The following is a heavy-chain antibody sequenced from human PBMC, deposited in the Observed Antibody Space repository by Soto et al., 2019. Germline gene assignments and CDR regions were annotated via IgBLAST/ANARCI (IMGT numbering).Heavy chain of an antibody. Sequence: PWGSLRLSCAASGFVFSSYSMSWVRQAPGKGLEWVPSISPSSTYIYYADSVKGRFTISRDNAKNSLYLQMTTLRAEDTAVYYCARVYGDYADFDYWGQGTLVTVSS. J-gene: IGHJ4*02. CDR3: ARVYGDYADFDY. D-gene: IGHD4-17*01. CDR2: ISPSSTYI. V-gene: IGHV3-21*01. CDR1: GFVFSSYS.